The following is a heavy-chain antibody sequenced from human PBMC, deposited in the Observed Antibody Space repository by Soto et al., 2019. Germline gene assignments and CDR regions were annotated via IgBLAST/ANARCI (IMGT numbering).Heavy chain of an antibody. Sequence: QVQLVESGGGVVQPGRSLRLSCAASGFTFSSYGMHWVRQAPGKGLEWVAVIWYDGSNKYYADSVKGRFTISRDNSKNPLYVQMSSLRAEDTAVYYCARDFVVGATLPWFDPWGQGTLVTVSS. V-gene: IGHV3-33*01. CDR3: ARDFVVGATLPWFDP. CDR1: GFTFSSYG. D-gene: IGHD1-26*01. CDR2: IWYDGSNK. J-gene: IGHJ5*02.